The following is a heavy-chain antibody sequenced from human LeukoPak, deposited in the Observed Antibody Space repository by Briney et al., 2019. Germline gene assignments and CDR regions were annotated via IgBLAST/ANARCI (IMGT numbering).Heavy chain of an antibody. CDR2: INPSGGST. V-gene: IGHV1-46*01. Sequence: GASVKVSCKASGHTFTSYYMHWVRQAPGQGLEWMGIINPSGGSTSYAQKFQGRVTMTRGTSTSTVYMELSSLRSEDTAVYYCARDGTSYYYGSGSPHYYGMDVWGKGTTVTVSS. CDR1: GHTFTSYY. CDR3: ARDGTSYYYGSGSPHYYGMDV. J-gene: IGHJ6*04. D-gene: IGHD3-10*01.